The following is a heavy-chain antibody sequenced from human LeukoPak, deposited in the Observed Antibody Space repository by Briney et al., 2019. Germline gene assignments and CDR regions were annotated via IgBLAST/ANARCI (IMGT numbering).Heavy chain of an antibody. CDR2: ISRSGSTK. Sequence: LSLTCAVYGGSFSGYYWSWIRQPPGKGLEWVSSISRSGSTKYYADSVKGRFTISRDNSKNTFHLQMNSLRAEDTAVYYCARNYYDSSGYYSTDWGQGTLVTVSS. CDR1: GGSFSGYY. J-gene: IGHJ4*02. CDR3: ARNYYDSSGYYSTD. D-gene: IGHD3-22*01. V-gene: IGHV3-11*04.